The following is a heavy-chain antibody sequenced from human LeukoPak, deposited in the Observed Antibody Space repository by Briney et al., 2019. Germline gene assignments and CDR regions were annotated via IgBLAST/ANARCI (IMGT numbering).Heavy chain of an antibody. CDR2: IYYRGST. V-gene: IGHV4-59*01. J-gene: IGHJ6*03. Sequence: PSETLSLXCTVSGGSISSYYWSWIRQPPGKGLEWIGYIYYRGSTNYNPSLKSRVTISVDTSKNQFSLKLSSVTAADTAVYYCARGYYYDSSGYRYYYYYYMDVWGKGTTVTVSS. CDR3: ARGYYYDSSGYRYYYYYYMDV. D-gene: IGHD3-22*01. CDR1: GGSISSYY.